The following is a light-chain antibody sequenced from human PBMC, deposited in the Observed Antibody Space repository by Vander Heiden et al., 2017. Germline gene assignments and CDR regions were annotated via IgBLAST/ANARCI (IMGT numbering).Light chain of an antibody. Sequence: QSVLTQPPSVAGAPGQRVTISCTGSPSTSGAGYDVHGYQQLPGTAPKLLIYDNIHRPSGVPDRFSGSKSGTSASLAITGLQAEDEADYYCQSYDSSLGGHVVFGGGTKLTVL. CDR2: DNI. V-gene: IGLV1-40*01. CDR3: QSYDSSLGGHVV. J-gene: IGLJ2*01. CDR1: PSTSGAGYD.